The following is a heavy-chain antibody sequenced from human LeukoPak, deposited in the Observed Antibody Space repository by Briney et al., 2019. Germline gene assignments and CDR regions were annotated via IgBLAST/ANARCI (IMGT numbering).Heavy chain of an antibody. Sequence: GGSLRLSCAASGFTFSTYRMSWVRQAPGKGLEWVSSISSSSSYIYYADSVKGRFTISRDNAKNSLYLQMNSLRAEDTALYYCAKLKGKDGVRDGYETWGPGTMVTVSS. CDR1: GFTFSTYR. V-gene: IGHV3-21*04. D-gene: IGHD1-7*01. CDR2: ISSSSSYI. CDR3: AKLKGKDGVRDGYET. J-gene: IGHJ3*02.